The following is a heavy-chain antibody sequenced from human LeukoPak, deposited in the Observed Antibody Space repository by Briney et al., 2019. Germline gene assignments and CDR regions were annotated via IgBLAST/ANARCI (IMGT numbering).Heavy chain of an antibody. D-gene: IGHD6-6*01. CDR2: ISSCSSYI. Sequence: GGSLRLSCVVSGFTFSTFTMNWVRQAPGEGLEWVSCISSCSSYIYYADSVKGRFTISRDNAKNSLYLQMNSLRAEDTAVYYCARDSYSSSSAPFDYWGQGTLVTVSS. CDR3: ARDSYSSSSAPFDY. J-gene: IGHJ4*02. V-gene: IGHV3-21*01. CDR1: GFTFSTFT.